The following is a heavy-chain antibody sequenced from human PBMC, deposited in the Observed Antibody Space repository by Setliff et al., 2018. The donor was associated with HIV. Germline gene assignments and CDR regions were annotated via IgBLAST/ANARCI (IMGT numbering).Heavy chain of an antibody. CDR2: IVVGSGNT. Sequence: SVKVSCKASGFTFTSSAVQWVRQARGQRLEWIGWIVVGSGNTNYAQKFQERVTITRDMSTSTAYMELSSLRSEDTAVYYCAAGGVDSGDYGYWGQGTQVTVSS. V-gene: IGHV1-58*01. CDR1: GFTFTSSA. CDR3: AAGGVDSGDYGY. J-gene: IGHJ4*02. D-gene: IGHD4-17*01.